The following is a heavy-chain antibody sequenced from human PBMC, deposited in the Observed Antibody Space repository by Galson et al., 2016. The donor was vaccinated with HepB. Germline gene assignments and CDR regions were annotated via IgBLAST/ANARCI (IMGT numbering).Heavy chain of an antibody. D-gene: IGHD1/OR15-1a*01. CDR1: GGSFSGYH. CDR2: INQGGTT. V-gene: IGHV4-34*01. Sequence: SETLSPTCGVYGGSFSGYHWSWIRLNPGKGLERIGDINQGGTTDYNPSLRSRVPISVDTSTNHFSLNLTSVTAADTAIYYCARGRSASWQRGTTRYDFDYWGQGLLVTVSS. CDR3: ARGRSASWQRGTTRYDFDY. J-gene: IGHJ4*02.